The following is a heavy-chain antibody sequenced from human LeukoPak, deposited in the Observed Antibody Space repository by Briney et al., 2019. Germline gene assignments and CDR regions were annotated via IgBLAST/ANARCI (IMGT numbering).Heavy chain of an antibody. V-gene: IGHV3-23*01. CDR1: GITLSNYG. J-gene: IGHJ4*02. Sequence: GGSLRLSCVVSGITLSNYGMSWVRQAPGKGLEWVSGISGGGGGTNYADSVKGRFTVSRDNSRNTMYLQMNSLRAEDTAVYFCAKRGVEIRGLLVIGYHKETSYFDHWGQGVLGTVSS. CDR3: AKRGVEIRGLLVIGYHKETSYFDH. CDR2: ISGGGGGT. D-gene: IGHD3-10*01.